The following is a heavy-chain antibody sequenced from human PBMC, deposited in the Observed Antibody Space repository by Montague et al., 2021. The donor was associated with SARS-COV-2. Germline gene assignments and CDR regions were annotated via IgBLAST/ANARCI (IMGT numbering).Heavy chain of an antibody. CDR3: AREQVMWWFDP. Sequence: TLSLTCTVSGDSISSGCYHWSWVRQPAGKGLDFIGRIYITGATNYNPSLKSRVAISVDTSKNQFSLKLTSVTAADTAVYHCAREQVMWWFDPWGQGTLVTVSS. V-gene: IGHV4-61*02. J-gene: IGHJ5*02. D-gene: IGHD2-21*01. CDR2: IYITGAT. CDR1: GDSISSGCYH.